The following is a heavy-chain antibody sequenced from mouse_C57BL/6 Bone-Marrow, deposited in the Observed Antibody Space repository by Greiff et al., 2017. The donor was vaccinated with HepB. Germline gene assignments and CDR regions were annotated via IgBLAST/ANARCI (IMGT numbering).Heavy chain of an antibody. Sequence: DVQLQESGPVLVKPGASVKMSCKASGYTFTDYYMNWVKQSHGKSLEWIGVINPYNGGTSYNQKFKGKATLTVDKSSSTAYMELNSLTSEDSAVYYCAREEGLPYYFDYWGQGTTLTVSS. J-gene: IGHJ2*01. CDR2: INPYNGGT. V-gene: IGHV1-19*01. D-gene: IGHD2-2*01. CDR3: AREEGLPYYFDY. CDR1: GYTFTDYY.